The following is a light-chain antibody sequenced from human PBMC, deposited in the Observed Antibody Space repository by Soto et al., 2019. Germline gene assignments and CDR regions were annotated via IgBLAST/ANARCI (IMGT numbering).Light chain of an antibody. V-gene: IGLV2-14*01. J-gene: IGLJ2*01. CDR1: SSDVGGYNY. Sequence: QSALTQPASVSGSPGQSITISCTGTSSDVGGYNYVSWYQQNPGKAPKLMIYEVSNRPSGVSNRFSGSKSGNTASLTISGLQAEDEADYYCSSYTSSSTLGVFGGGTKVTVL. CDR2: EVS. CDR3: SSYTSSSTLGV.